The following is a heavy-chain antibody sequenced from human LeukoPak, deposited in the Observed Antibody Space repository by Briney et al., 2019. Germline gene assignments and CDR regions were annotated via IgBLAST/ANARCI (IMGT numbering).Heavy chain of an antibody. D-gene: IGHD5-18*01. CDR2: INYSGNT. Sequence: PSETLSLTCTVSGGSISSYHWSWIRQPPGKGLEWIGYINYSGNTNYNPSLKSRVTISVDTSKNQFSLKLSSVTAADTAVYYCARLVDTAMVVDSWGQGTLVTVSS. CDR1: GGSISSYH. V-gene: IGHV4-59*08. J-gene: IGHJ4*02. CDR3: ARLVDTAMVVDS.